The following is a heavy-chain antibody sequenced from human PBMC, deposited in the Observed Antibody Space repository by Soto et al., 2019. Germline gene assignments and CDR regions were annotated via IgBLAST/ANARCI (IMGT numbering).Heavy chain of an antibody. CDR2: LNIAGTI. CDR3: ARDRGEYTSSWFWYFSH. Sequence: SETLSLTCSVSGASISSFNWNWVRQPAGKGPEWVGRLNIAGTINYNPSLKSRITMSMDTSKNQISLHLRSVTAADTAVYYCARDRGEYTSSWFWYFSHWGHGTLVTVS. V-gene: IGHV4-4*07. CDR1: GASISSFN. J-gene: IGHJ2*01. D-gene: IGHD6-13*01.